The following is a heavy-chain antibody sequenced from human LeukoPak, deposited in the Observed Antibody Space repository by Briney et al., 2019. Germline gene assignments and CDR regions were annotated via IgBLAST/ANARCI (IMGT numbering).Heavy chain of an antibody. D-gene: IGHD3-10*01. CDR2: ISSSSSYI. V-gene: IGHV3-21*01. CDR3: ARDGIAWFGDSLLYYGMDV. J-gene: IGHJ6*02. Sequence: GGSLRLSCAASGFTFSSYAMSWVRQAPGKGLEWVSSISSSSSYIYYADSVKGRFTISRDNAKNSLYLQMNSLRAEDTAVYYCARDGIAWFGDSLLYYGMDVWGQGTTVTVSS. CDR1: GFTFSSYA.